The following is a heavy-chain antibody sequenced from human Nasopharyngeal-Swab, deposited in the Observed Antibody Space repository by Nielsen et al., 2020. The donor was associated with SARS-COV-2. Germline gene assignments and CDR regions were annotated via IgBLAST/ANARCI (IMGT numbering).Heavy chain of an antibody. CDR2: IKQDGSEK. Sequence: GESLKISCAASGFTFSSYWMSWVRQAPGKGLEWVANIKQDGSEKYYVDSVKGRSTISRDNAKNSLYLQMNSLRAEDTAVYYCARASFGYTFPFDYWGQGTLVTVSS. CDR3: ARASFGYTFPFDY. D-gene: IGHD3-16*01. V-gene: IGHV3-7*03. J-gene: IGHJ4*02. CDR1: GFTFSSYW.